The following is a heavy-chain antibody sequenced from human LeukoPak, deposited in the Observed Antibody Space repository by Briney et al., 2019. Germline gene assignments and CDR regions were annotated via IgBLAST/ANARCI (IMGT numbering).Heavy chain of an antibody. V-gene: IGHV3-33*01. CDR3: ARERSLNTASLGY. CDR1: GFTFGDYA. J-gene: IGHJ4*01. Sequence: PGGSLTLSCTASGFTFGDYAMSWFRQAPGKGLEWVAVIWSDGNNKHYADSVKGRFTISRDNSNNTLYLQMYSLRAEDTALYYCARERSLNTASLGYWGHGTLVTVSS. D-gene: IGHD5-18*01. CDR2: IWSDGNNK.